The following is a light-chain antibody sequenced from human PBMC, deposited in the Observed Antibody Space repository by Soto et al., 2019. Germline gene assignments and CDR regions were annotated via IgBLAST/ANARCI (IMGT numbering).Light chain of an antibody. V-gene: IGKV1-5*01. Sequence: DIQMTQSPSTLSASVGDRVTITCRASQIISRWLAWYQQKPGKAPKLLIYDASSLESGDPSRFSGSESGTEFTLTISSLQPDDFATYYCQQYNSYPWTVGQGTKVEIK. CDR1: QIISRW. CDR2: DAS. CDR3: QQYNSYPWT. J-gene: IGKJ1*01.